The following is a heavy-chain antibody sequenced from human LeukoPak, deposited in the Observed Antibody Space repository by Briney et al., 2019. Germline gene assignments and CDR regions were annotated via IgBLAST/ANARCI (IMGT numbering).Heavy chain of an antibody. V-gene: IGHV1-2*02. Sequence: GASVKVSCKASGYTFTGYYMHWVRQAPGQGLEWMGWINPNSGATLYAQKFQGRVTMTRDTSINTAYMELSSLRSDDTAVYYCARDRASGGLIDYWGQGTLVTVSS. D-gene: IGHD6-19*01. CDR2: INPNSGAT. CDR1: GYTFTGYY. J-gene: IGHJ4*02. CDR3: ARDRASGGLIDY.